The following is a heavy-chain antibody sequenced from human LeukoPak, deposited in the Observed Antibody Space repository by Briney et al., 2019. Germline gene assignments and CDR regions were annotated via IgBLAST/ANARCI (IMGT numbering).Heavy chain of an antibody. Sequence: GGSLRLTCAASGFTFSNAWMSWVRQAPGKGLEWVGRIKSKTDGGTTDYAAPVKGRFTISRDDSKNTLYLQMNSLKTEDTAVYYCTTEGIAVAGPDYWGQGTLVTVSS. J-gene: IGHJ4*02. V-gene: IGHV3-15*01. D-gene: IGHD6-19*01. CDR1: GFTFSNAW. CDR3: TTEGIAVAGPDY. CDR2: IKSKTDGGTT.